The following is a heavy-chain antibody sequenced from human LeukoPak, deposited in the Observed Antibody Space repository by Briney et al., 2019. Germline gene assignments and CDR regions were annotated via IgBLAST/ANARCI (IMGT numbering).Heavy chain of an antibody. CDR1: GGSISSGGYS. V-gene: IGHV4-30-2*01. J-gene: IGHJ6*04. CDR2: IYHSGST. CDR3: ARGKGPAATPYYTCGMDV. Sequence: SETLSLTCAVSGGSISSGGYSWSWIRQPPGKGLEWIGYIYHSGSTYYNPSLKSRVTISVDRSKNQFSLKLSSVTAADTAVYYCARGKGPAATPYYTCGMDVSGKGSTVT. D-gene: IGHD2-2*01.